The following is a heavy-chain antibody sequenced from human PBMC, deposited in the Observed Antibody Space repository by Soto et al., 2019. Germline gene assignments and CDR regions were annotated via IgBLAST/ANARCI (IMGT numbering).Heavy chain of an antibody. CDR1: GFSLSSPAVG. CDR2: IYWEDDK. Sequence: QIPLKESGPSLVKPTQTVTLTCTFSGFSLSSPAVGVNSIRQPPGKALEWLALIYWEDDKQYNPTLRSRITITKYTSQNRVVLTMTNLHPVDTATYYFRHGSGWLSDYWGQGTLVSVSS. V-gene: IGHV2-5*02. J-gene: IGHJ4*02. CDR3: RHGSGWLSDY. D-gene: IGHD6-19*01.